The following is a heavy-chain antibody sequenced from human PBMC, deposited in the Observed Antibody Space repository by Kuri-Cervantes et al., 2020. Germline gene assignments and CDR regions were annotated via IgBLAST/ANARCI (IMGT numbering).Heavy chain of an antibody. D-gene: IGHD3-10*01. CDR1: GGSISSSSYH. CDR3: ARYWFRGYFQH. J-gene: IGHJ1*01. Sequence: SQTLSLTCSASGGSISSSSYHWVWIRQPPGKGLEWIGNIFYSGSTYYNPSLKSRLIISVDTSKNQFSLKLSSVTAADTAVYYWARYWFRGYFQHWGQGTLVTSPQ. V-gene: IGHV4-39*07. CDR2: IFYSGST.